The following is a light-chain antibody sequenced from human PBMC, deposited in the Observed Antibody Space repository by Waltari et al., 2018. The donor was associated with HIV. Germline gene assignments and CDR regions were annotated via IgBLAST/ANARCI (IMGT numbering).Light chain of an antibody. CDR3: QQYNNWRWT. CDR2: GAS. V-gene: IGKV3-15*01. CDR1: QSVSSN. J-gene: IGKJ1*01. Sequence: EIVMTQSPATLSVSPGERATLSCRASQSVSSNLAWYQQKPGQAPSLLIYGASTRATGIPARFRGSGSGTEFTLTISSLQSEDFAVYYCQQYNNWRWTFGQGTKVEIK.